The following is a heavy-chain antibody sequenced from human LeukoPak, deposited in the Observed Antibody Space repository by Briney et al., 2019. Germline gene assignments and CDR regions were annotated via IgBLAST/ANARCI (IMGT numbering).Heavy chain of an antibody. CDR3: ARTNYGSGSYEDGMDV. V-gene: IGHV1-69*13. D-gene: IGHD3-10*01. Sequence: ASVQVSCKASGGTFSSYAISWVRQAPGQGLEWMGGIIPIFGTANYAQKFQGRVTITADESTSTAYMELSSLRSEDTAVYYCARTNYGSGSYEDGMDVWGQGTTVTLSS. CDR2: IIPIFGTA. J-gene: IGHJ6*02. CDR1: GGTFSSYA.